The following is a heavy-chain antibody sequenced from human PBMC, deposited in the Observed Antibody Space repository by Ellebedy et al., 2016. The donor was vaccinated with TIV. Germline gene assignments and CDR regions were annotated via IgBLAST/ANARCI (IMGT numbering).Heavy chain of an antibody. CDR2: ISYDGSNK. CDR1: GFTFSSYA. Sequence: GESLKISXAASGFTFSSYAMHWVRQAPGKGLEWVAVISYDGSNKYYADSVKGRFTISRDNSKNTLYLQMNSLRAEDTAVYYCARGGRGSMVRGVIMGLENYYYYYGMDVWGQGTTVTVSS. V-gene: IGHV3-30-3*01. D-gene: IGHD3-10*01. J-gene: IGHJ6*02. CDR3: ARGGRGSMVRGVIMGLENYYYYYGMDV.